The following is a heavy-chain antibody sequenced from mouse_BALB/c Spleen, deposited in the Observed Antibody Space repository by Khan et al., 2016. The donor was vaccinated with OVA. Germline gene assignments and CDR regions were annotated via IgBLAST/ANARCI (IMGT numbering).Heavy chain of an antibody. CDR2: IWAGGST. D-gene: IGHD3-3*01. J-gene: IGHJ2*01. V-gene: IGHV2-9*02. CDR1: GYSLTRYG. CDR3: ARSKYLARY. Sequence: QVQLKQSGPGLVAPSQSLSITCTVYGYSLTRYGVHWVRQPPGKGLEWLGLIWAGGSTNYNWALMSRLSISIDNSKSLVLLIRNSLQTDDTAVYYCARSKYLARYWGQGTTLTVSS.